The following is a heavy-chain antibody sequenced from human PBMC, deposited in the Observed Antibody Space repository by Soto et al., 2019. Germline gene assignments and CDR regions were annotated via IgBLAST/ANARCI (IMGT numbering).Heavy chain of an antibody. CDR3: ASSTVTTENWFDP. J-gene: IGHJ5*02. Sequence: SETLSLTCTVSGGSISSGDYYWSWIRQPPGKGLEWIGYIYYSGSTYYNPSLKSRVTISVDTSKNQFSLKLSSVTAAGTAVYYCASSTVTTENWFDPWGQGTLVTVSS. D-gene: IGHD4-17*01. V-gene: IGHV4-30-4*01. CDR2: IYYSGST. CDR1: GGSISSGDYY.